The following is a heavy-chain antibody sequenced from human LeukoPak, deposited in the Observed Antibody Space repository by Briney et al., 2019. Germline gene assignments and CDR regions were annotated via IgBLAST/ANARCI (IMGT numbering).Heavy chain of an antibody. CDR3: ARDNKRNWFDP. D-gene: IGHD2/OR15-2a*01. CDR2: ISAYNGNT. J-gene: IGHJ5*02. Sequence: ASVKVSCKASGYTFTSYGISWVRRAPGQGLKWLGWISAYNGNTNYAQKLQGRVTMTTDTSTSTAYMELRSLRSDDTAVYYCARDNKRNWFDPWGQGTLVTVSS. V-gene: IGHV1-18*01. CDR1: GYTFTSYG.